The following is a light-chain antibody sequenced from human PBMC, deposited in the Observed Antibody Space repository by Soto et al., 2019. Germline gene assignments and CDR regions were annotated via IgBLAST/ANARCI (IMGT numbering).Light chain of an antibody. CDR3: SSYAGSNHLVV. Sequence: QSALTQPPSASGSPGQSVTISCTGTSSDVGSYNYVSWYQQHPGKAPKLMIYAVSKRPSRVPDRFSGAKSGNTASLTVSGLQAEDEDDSYCSSYAGSNHLVVFGGGTKLNVL. J-gene: IGLJ2*01. CDR1: SSDVGSYNY. V-gene: IGLV2-8*01. CDR2: AVS.